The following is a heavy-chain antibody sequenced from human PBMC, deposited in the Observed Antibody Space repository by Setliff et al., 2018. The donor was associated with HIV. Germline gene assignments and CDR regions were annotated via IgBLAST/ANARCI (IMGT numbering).Heavy chain of an antibody. Sequence: GASVKVSCKTSGYIFSAYYLHWLRRAPGQGLEWMGWISYSSGDTNYAEKFQGRVTMTRDTSINTVYMDLNTLTSDDTAVYYCALANIVSTARWNHWGRGTRVTVSA. CDR3: ALANIVSTARWNH. V-gene: IGHV1-2*02. J-gene: IGHJ4*02. CDR1: GYIFSAYY. CDR2: ISYSSGDT. D-gene: IGHD1-1*01.